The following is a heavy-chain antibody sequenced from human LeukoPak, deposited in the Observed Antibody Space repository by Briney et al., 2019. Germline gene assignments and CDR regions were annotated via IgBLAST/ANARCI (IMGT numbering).Heavy chain of an antibody. CDR2: ISYDGSNK. V-gene: IGHV3-30-3*01. CDR3: ARELYYYGSGSYSSFDY. J-gene: IGHJ4*02. CDR1: GFTFSSYA. Sequence: GGSLRLSCAAPGFTFSSYAMHWVRQAPGKGLEWVAVISYDGSNKYYADSVKGRFTISRDNSKNTLYLQMNSLRAEDTAVYYCARELYYYGSGSYSSFDYWGQGTLVTVSS. D-gene: IGHD3-10*01.